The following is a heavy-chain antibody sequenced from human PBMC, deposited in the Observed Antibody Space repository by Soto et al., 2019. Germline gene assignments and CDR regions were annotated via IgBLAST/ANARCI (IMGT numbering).Heavy chain of an antibody. V-gene: IGHV4-34*01. CDR1: GGSFSGYY. Sequence: SETLSLTCAVYGGSFSGYYWSWIRQPPGKGLEWIGEINHSGSTNYNPSLKSRVTISVDTSKNQFSLKLSSVTAADTAVYYCARGLYSSGWYFDYWGQGTLVTVSS. D-gene: IGHD6-19*01. J-gene: IGHJ4*02. CDR2: INHSGST. CDR3: ARGLYSSGWYFDY.